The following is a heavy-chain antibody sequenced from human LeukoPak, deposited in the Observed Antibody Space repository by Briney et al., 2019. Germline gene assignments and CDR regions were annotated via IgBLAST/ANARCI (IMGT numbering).Heavy chain of an antibody. V-gene: IGHV4-59*01. J-gene: IGHJ4*02. CDR1: GGSISSYY. CDR3: ARRQGDYGDFYFDY. D-gene: IGHD4-17*01. Sequence: SETLSLTCTVSGGSISSYYWSWIRQPPGKGLEWIGYIYYSGSTNYNPSLKSQVTISVDTSKNQFSLKLSSVTAADTAVYYCARRQGDYGDFYFDYWGQGTLVTVSS. CDR2: IYYSGST.